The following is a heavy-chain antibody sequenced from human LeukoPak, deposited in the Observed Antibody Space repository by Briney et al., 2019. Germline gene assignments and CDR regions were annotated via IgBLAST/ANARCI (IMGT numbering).Heavy chain of an antibody. Sequence: SVKVSCKASGYTFTGYYMHWVRQAPGQGLEWMGGIIPAFATGNYAQKFQGRVSLTADESTSTFYMDLKSLTSEDTALYFCAMGRRTILCLHQGPIDL. CDR1: GYTFTGYY. J-gene: IGHJ2*01. D-gene: IGHD3-10*01. CDR2: IIPAFATG. V-gene: IGHV1-69*13. CDR3: AMGRRTILCLHQGPIDL.